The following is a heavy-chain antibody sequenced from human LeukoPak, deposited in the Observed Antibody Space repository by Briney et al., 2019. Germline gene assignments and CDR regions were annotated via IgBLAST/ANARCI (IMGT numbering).Heavy chain of an antibody. Sequence: PGGSLRLSCAASGFTVSSNYMSWVRQASGKGLEWISYISNGAGGTIHYADSVKGRFTISRDNAKNSVFLQMNSLRGEDTAVYYCAREAILDDAFDVWGHGTVVTVSS. CDR2: ISNGAGGTI. V-gene: IGHV3-11*01. CDR3: AREAILDDAFDV. CDR1: GFTVSSNY. J-gene: IGHJ3*01. D-gene: IGHD3-3*02.